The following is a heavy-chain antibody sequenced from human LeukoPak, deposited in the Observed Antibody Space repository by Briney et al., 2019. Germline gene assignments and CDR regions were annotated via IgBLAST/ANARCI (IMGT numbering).Heavy chain of an antibody. CDR2: INPNSGGT. CDR3: ARGERIAARLDSDY. J-gene: IGHJ4*02. D-gene: IGHD6-6*01. Sequence: ASVKVSCKASGYTFTGYYMHWVRQAPGQGLEWMGWINPNSGGTNYAQKFRGRVTMTRDTSISTAYMELSRLRSDDTAVYYCARGERIAARLDSDYWGQGTLVTVSS. V-gene: IGHV1-2*02. CDR1: GYTFTGYY.